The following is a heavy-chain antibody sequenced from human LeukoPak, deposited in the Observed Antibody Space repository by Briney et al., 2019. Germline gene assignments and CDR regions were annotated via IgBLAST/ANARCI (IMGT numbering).Heavy chain of an antibody. Sequence: SETLSLTCTVSGGSIRSSYYYWGWIRQPPGKGLEWIGSIYDSGSTYYNPSLKSRVTISVDTSKNQFSLKLNSVTAADTAVYYCARSGYAPFDYWGQGTLVTVSS. CDR1: GGSIRSSYYY. CDR2: IYDSGST. D-gene: IGHD5-12*01. J-gene: IGHJ4*02. V-gene: IGHV4-39*01. CDR3: ARSGYAPFDY.